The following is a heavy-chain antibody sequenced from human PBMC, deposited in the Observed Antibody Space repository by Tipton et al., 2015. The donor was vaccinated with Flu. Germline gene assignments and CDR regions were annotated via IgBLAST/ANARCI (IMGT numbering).Heavy chain of an antibody. CDR3: GRDGGSDYFVDASDS. Sequence: TLSLTCTVSGGSISSYYWSWVRQPPGKGLEWIGYIYYSGSTNYNPSLKSRVTISVDTSKNQFSLKLSSVTAADTAVYYCGRDGGSDYFVDASDSWGQGTMVTVSS. CDR2: IYYSGST. J-gene: IGHJ3*02. V-gene: IGHV4-59*01. D-gene: IGHD1-26*01. CDR1: GGSISSYY.